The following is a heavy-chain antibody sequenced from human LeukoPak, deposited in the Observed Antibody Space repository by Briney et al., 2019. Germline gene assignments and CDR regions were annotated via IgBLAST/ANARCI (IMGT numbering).Heavy chain of an antibody. D-gene: IGHD1-20*01. CDR1: GVTLRDYV. CDR3: ARAAYNWN. V-gene: IGHV3-11*01. CDR2: IDPSGTAL. Sequence: GGSLRLSCAASGVTLRDYVMSWVRQPPGKGLEWVSYIDPSGTALFYPDSVKGRFTISRDNGKNSLYLQLRSLRADDTAVYYCARAAYNWNWGQGTLVTVSS. J-gene: IGHJ4*02.